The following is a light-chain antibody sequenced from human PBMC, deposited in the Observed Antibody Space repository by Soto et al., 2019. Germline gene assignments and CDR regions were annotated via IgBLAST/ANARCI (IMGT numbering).Light chain of an antibody. V-gene: IGKV1-27*01. CDR1: QGINNF. CDR3: QKSNSPPRT. Sequence: DIQMTQSPSSLSASIGDRVTITCRASQGINNFLAWYQQKPGEAPKLLLYAASILRSGVPSRFSGSGSGTDFTLTTSSLQPEDVATYYCQKSNSPPRTFGQGTRV. CDR2: AAS. J-gene: IGKJ1*01.